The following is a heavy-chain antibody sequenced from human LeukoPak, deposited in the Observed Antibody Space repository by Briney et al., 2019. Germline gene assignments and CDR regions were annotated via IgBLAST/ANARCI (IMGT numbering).Heavy chain of an antibody. CDR1: GFTFSSYA. V-gene: IGHV3-23*01. CDR3: ANLWSRITFGGVTD. D-gene: IGHD3-16*01. Sequence: PGGSLRLSCAASGFTFSSYAMSWVRQAPGKGLEWVSAISGSGGSTYYADSVKGRFTISRDNSKNTLYLQINSLRAGDTAVYYCANLWSRITFGGVTDWGQGTLVTVSS. CDR2: ISGSGGST. J-gene: IGHJ4*02.